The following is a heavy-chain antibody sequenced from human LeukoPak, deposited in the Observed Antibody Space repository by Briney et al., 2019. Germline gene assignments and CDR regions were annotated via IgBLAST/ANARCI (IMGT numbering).Heavy chain of an antibody. V-gene: IGHV4-34*01. D-gene: IGHD2-2*01. CDR1: GGSFSGCY. CDR3: ARAEGYCSSTSCPGSWFDP. CDR2: INHSGST. J-gene: IGHJ5*02. Sequence: SETLSLTCAVYGGSFSGCYWSWIRQPPGKGLEWIGEINHSGSTNYNPSLKSRVTISVDTSKNQFSLKLSSVTAADTAVYYCARAEGYCSSTSCPGSWFDPWGQGTLVTVSS.